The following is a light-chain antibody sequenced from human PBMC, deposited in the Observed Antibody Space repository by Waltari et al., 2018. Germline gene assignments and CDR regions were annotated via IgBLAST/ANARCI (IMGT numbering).Light chain of an antibody. CDR2: QDK. Sequence: SYELTQPPSVSVSPGQTASITCSGDKLEYKYACWYQQKPGQSPALVIYQDKKRPSGIPEGCSGSNSGNTATLTISGTQAMDEADYYCQAWDSNTGVFGTGTKVTVL. CDR3: QAWDSNTGV. CDR1: KLEYKY. V-gene: IGLV3-1*01. J-gene: IGLJ1*01.